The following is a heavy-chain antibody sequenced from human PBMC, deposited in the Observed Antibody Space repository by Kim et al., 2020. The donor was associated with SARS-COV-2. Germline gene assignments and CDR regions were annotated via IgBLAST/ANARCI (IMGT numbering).Heavy chain of an antibody. Sequence: GGSLRLSCAASGFTFSSYSMNWVRQAPGKGLEWVSYISSSSSTIYYADSVKGRFTISRDNAKNSLYLQMNSLRDEDTAVYYCARDGDIVVVPAAIMYYYYGMDVWGQGTTVTVSS. CDR1: GFTFSSYS. V-gene: IGHV3-48*02. J-gene: IGHJ6*02. CDR3: ARDGDIVVVPAAIMYYYYGMDV. D-gene: IGHD2-2*01. CDR2: ISSSSSTI.